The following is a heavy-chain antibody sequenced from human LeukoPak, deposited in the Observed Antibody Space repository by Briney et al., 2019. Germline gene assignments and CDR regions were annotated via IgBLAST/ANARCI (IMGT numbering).Heavy chain of an antibody. CDR3: ARLGVVMNDAFDI. CDR2: INPNSGGT. J-gene: IGHJ3*02. CDR1: GYTFTGYY. V-gene: IGHV1-2*02. D-gene: IGHD3-3*01. Sequence: ASMKVSCKASGYTFTGYYMHWVRQAPGQGLEWMGWINPNSGGTNYAQKFQGRVTMTRDTSISTAYMELSRLRSDDTAVYYCARLGVVMNDAFDIWGQGTMVTVSS.